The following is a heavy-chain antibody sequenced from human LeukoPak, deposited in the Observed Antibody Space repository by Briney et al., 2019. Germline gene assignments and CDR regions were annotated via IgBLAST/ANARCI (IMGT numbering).Heavy chain of an antibody. V-gene: IGHV3-30*03. CDR1: GFTFSSYG. Sequence: GGSLRLSCAASGFTFSSYGMHWVRQAPGKGLEWVAVISYDGSNKYYADSVKGRFTISRDNSKNTLYLQMNSLRAEDTAVYYCARDRLMITFGGIFDYWGQGTLVTVSS. CDR2: ISYDGSNK. D-gene: IGHD3-16*01. CDR3: ARDRLMITFGGIFDY. J-gene: IGHJ4*02.